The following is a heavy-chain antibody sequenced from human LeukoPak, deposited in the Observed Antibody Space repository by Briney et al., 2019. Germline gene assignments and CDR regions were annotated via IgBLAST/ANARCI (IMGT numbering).Heavy chain of an antibody. J-gene: IGHJ1*01. CDR2: ISSSGSTI. CDR3: AREAGGSLKYFQH. D-gene: IGHD1-26*01. V-gene: IGHV3-48*04. CDR1: GFTFSSYN. Sequence: GGSLRLSCAASGFTFSSYNMNWVRQAPGKGLEWVSYISSSGSTIYYADSVKGRFTISRDNAKNSLYLQMNSLRAEDTAVYYCAREAGGSLKYFQHWGQGTLVTVSS.